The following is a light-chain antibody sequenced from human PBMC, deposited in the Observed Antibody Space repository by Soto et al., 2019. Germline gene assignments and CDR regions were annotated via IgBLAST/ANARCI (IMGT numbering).Light chain of an antibody. CDR1: QSVTRSS. Sequence: EIVLTQSPGTLSLSPGERATLSCRASQSVTRSSLAWYQQKPGLAPRLLIYGASSRATGIPDRFSGSGSGTHFTLDVSRLEPEDFAMYYCHQYGSSPWTFGQGTKVEIK. J-gene: IGKJ1*01. CDR2: GAS. V-gene: IGKV3-20*01. CDR3: HQYGSSPWT.